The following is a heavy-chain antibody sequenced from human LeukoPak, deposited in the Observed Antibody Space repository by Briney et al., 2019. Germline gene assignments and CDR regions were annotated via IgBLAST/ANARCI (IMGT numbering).Heavy chain of an antibody. J-gene: IGHJ4*02. CDR1: GYTFTGYY. CDR2: TNPNSGGT. D-gene: IGHD3-3*01. CDR3: ARGHPLEWLAYFDY. Sequence: ASVKVSCKASGYTFTGYYMHWVRQAPGQGLEWMGWTNPNSGGTNYAQKFQGRVTMTRDTSISTAYMELSRLRSDDTAVYYCARGHPLEWLAYFDYWGQGTLVTVSS. V-gene: IGHV1-2*02.